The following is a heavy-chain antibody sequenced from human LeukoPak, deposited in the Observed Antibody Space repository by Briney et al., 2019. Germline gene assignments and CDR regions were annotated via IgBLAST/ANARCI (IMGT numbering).Heavy chain of an antibody. D-gene: IGHD2-8*01. CDR1: GGSISSGGYS. CDR3: ARNGAFCMDY. J-gene: IGHJ4*02. V-gene: IGHV4-61*02. CDR2: IYTSGST. Sequence: SQTLSLTCAVSGGSISSGGYSWSWIRQPAGKGLEWIGRIYTSGSTNYNPSLKSRVTISVDTSKNQLSLEVTSATAADTATYYCARNGAFCMDYWGQGILVTVSS.